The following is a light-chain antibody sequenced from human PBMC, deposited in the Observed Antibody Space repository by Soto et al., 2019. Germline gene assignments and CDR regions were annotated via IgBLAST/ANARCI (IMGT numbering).Light chain of an antibody. CDR1: QIVTSSY. CDR2: GAS. J-gene: IGKJ1*01. CDR3: QQYRSSPGT. Sequence: EVVLTHSPGSLSLFPWERATLSCRASQIVTSSYLAWYQQKPGQAPKLIIFGASIRATDVPDRFSGSGSGTAFTLTISRLEPEDFAVYYSQQYRSSPGTFGQGTKVDIK. V-gene: IGKV3-20*01.